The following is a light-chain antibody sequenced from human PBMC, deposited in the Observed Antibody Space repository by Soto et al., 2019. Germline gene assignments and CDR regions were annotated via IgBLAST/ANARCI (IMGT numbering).Light chain of an antibody. CDR1: NSDVGGYNY. CDR2: DVS. CDR3: SSYTATTTSYV. V-gene: IGLV2-14*03. Sequence: QSALAQPASVSESPGQSITISCTGTNSDVGGYNYVSWYQQHPGKVPKLMIYDVSNRPSGVSNRFSGSKSGNTASLTISGLQAEDEADYYCSSYTATTTSYVFGTGTKSPS. J-gene: IGLJ1*01.